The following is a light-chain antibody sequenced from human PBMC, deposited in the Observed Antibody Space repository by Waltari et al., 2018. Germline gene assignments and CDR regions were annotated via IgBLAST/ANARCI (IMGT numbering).Light chain of an antibody. CDR2: WAS. CDR3: QQYYSTPLT. CDR1: PSVLSSSTNKNY. J-gene: IGKJ4*01. V-gene: IGKV4-1*01. Sequence: DIVMTQSPDSLAVSLGERATIHRKYSPSVLSSSTNKNYLAWYQQKPRQPPKLLISWASTRESGVPDRFSGSGSGTDFTLTISSLQAEDVAVYYCQQYYSTPLTFGGGTKVEIK.